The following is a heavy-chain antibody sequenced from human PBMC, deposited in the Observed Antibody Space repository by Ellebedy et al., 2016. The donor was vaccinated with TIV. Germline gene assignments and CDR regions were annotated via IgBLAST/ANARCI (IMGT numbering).Heavy chain of an antibody. CDR1: GFTFSNYW. D-gene: IGHD3-16*02. Sequence: GESLKISCAASGFTFSNYWMSWVRQAPGKGLEWVANIKQDGSETYYVDSGKGRFTISRDNAKNTLYLQMNSLRAEDTAVYYCARVGVWGSYRTLDYWGQGTLVAVSS. CDR3: ARVGVWGSYRTLDY. V-gene: IGHV3-7*01. J-gene: IGHJ4*02. CDR2: IKQDGSET.